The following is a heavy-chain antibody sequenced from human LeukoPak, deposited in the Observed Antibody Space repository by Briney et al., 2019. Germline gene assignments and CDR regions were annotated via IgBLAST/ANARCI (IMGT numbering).Heavy chain of an antibody. V-gene: IGHV1-18*01. CDR2: VSAYNGNT. D-gene: IGHD3-3*01. CDR3: ARIRFLEWLLADYYYYMDV. Sequence: ASVKVSCKASGYTFTSYGISWVRQAPGQGLEWMGWVSAYNGNTNYAQKLQGRVTMTTDPSTSTAYMELRSLRSDDTAVYYCARIRFLEWLLADYYYYMDVWGKGTTVTVSS. J-gene: IGHJ6*03. CDR1: GYTFTSYG.